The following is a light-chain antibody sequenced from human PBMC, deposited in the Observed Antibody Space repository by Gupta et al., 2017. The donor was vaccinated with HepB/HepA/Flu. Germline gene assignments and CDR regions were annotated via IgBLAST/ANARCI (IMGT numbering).Light chain of an antibody. J-gene: IGKJ3*01. CDR2: GAS. CDR3: QQDGSSPFT. Sequence: IVLTQSPGTLPLSPGERATLSCRASQSVSSSYLAWYQQKPGQAPRLLIYGASSRATGIPDRFSGSGSGTDFTLTISRLEPEDFAVYYCQQDGSSPFTFGHGTKVDIK. CDR1: QSVSSSY. V-gene: IGKV3-20*01.